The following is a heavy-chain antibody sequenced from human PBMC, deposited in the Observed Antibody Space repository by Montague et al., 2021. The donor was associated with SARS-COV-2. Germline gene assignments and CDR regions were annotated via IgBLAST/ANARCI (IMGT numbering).Heavy chain of an antibody. CDR1: GFPFNSYA. D-gene: IGHD3-22*01. CDR2: IYSGGSST. CDR3: AKTHRYYNRNFDY. Sequence: SLRLSWAASGFPFNSYAMSLVRQAPGKGLEWVSIIYSGGSSTYYSDSVKGRFTISRDNSKNTLYLQMNSMIAEDTAVYYCAKTHRYYNRNFDYWGQGTLVTVSS. V-gene: IGHV3-23*03. J-gene: IGHJ4*02.